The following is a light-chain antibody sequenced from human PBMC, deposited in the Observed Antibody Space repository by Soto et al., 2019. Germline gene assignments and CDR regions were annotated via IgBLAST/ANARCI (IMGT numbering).Light chain of an antibody. CDR1: QRISSW. CDR2: DAS. Sequence: DIQMTQSPSTLSASVGDRVTITCRASQRISSWLAWYQHKPGKAPKVLLFDASSMESGVPSRFSGSGSETEFTLTISSLQPDDFATYYCQQYSTYPWTFGQGTKVEIK. CDR3: QQYSTYPWT. J-gene: IGKJ1*01. V-gene: IGKV1-5*01.